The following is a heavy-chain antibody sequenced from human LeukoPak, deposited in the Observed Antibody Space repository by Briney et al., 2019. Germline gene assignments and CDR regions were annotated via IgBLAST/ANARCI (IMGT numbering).Heavy chain of an antibody. V-gene: IGHV3-53*01. CDR1: GFTVSSNY. D-gene: IGHD2-2*01. J-gene: IGHJ2*01. Sequence: GGSLRLSCAATGFTVSSNYINWVRQAPGKGLEWVSVLYSGGDTYYADSVKGRFTVSRDNSKNTLYLQMNSLGAEDTAVYYCARDTSGYCSTSRCYGSWYFDLWGRGTLVTVSS. CDR2: LYSGGDT. CDR3: ARDTSGYCSTSRCYGSWYFDL.